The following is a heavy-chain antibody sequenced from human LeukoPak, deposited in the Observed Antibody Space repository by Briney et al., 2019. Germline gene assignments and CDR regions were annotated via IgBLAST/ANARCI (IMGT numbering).Heavy chain of an antibody. J-gene: IGHJ4*02. D-gene: IGHD6-19*01. CDR2: IIPIFGTA. Sequence: ASVKVSCKASGGTFSSYAISWVRQAPGQGLEWMGGIIPIFGTASYAQKFQGRVTITTDESTSTAYMELSSLRSEDTAVYYCATEQWLARGYFDCWGQGTLVTVSS. CDR3: ATEQWLARGYFDC. V-gene: IGHV1-69*05. CDR1: GGTFSSYA.